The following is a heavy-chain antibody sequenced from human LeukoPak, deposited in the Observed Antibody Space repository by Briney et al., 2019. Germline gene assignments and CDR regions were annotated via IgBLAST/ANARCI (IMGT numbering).Heavy chain of an antibody. CDR3: ARYYYGSGIAPFFDY. D-gene: IGHD3-10*01. CDR2: SYYSGST. J-gene: IGHJ4*02. V-gene: IGHV4-59*01. Sequence: SETLSLTCTVSGGSISSYYWSWIRQPPGKGLEWIGYSYYSGSTNYNPSLKSRVTISVDTSKNQFSLKLSSVTAADTAVYYCARYYYGSGIAPFFDYWGQGTLVTVSS. CDR1: GGSISSYY.